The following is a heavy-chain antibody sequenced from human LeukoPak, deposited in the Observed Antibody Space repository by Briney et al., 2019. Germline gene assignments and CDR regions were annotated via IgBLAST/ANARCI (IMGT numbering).Heavy chain of an antibody. J-gene: IGHJ3*02. V-gene: IGHV4-61*02. Sequence: PSQTLSLTCTVSGGSISSGSYYWSWIRQPAGKGLEWIGRIYTSGSTNYNPSLKSRVTISVDTSKNQFSLKLSSVTAADTAVYYCARDTNIVSAVTLRAFDIWGQGTMVSVSS. CDR3: ARDTNIVSAVTLRAFDI. CDR1: GGSISSGSYY. CDR2: IYTSGST. D-gene: IGHD5/OR15-5a*01.